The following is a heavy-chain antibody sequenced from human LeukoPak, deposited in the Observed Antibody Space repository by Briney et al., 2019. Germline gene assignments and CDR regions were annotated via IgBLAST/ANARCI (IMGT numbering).Heavy chain of an antibody. CDR3: AKNYASGRGGPYAMDV. CDR2: IIGISGCTT. J-gene: IGHJ6*02. Sequence: GGSLTLSCAASGFDFADHAMRWVRQARGKGLECVSSIIGISGCTTSYADSVKGRFAVSRDNSRNTLFLQRISLRAEDTAVYYCAKNYASGRGGPYAMDVWGQGTTVTVAS. D-gene: IGHD3-10*01. CDR1: GFDFADHA. V-gene: IGHV3-23*01.